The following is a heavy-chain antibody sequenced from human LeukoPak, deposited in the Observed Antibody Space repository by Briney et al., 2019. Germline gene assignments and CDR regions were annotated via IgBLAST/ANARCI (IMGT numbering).Heavy chain of an antibody. D-gene: IGHD3-3*01. Sequence: GSSLRLSCAPSGFIFADYAMHWVRQAAGKGLEWVSGIGWSGDSIGYADSVTGRFTISRANDKTYIYLQLKSLRAEDTALYYCARARDRLWSGFRSGAFDIWGQGTMVTVSS. CDR1: GFIFADYA. CDR3: ARARDRLWSGFRSGAFDI. J-gene: IGHJ3*02. CDR2: IGWSGDSI. V-gene: IGHV3-9*01.